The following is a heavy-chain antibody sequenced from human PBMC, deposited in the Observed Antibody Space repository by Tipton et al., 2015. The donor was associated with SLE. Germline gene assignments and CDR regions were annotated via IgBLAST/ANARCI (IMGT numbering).Heavy chain of an antibody. D-gene: IGHD6-13*01. Sequence: TLSLTCAVYGGSFSGYYWSWIRQPPGKGLEWIGEINHSGSTDYKPSLRSRVTISVDTSKNQLSLKLTSVTAADTAVYYYANAGGSSSFDYWGQGTLVTVSS. CDR1: GGSFSGYY. CDR2: INHSGST. CDR3: ANAGGSSSFDY. J-gene: IGHJ4*02. V-gene: IGHV4-34*01.